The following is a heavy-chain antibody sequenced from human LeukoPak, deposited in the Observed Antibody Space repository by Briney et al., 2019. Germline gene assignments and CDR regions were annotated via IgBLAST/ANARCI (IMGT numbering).Heavy chain of an antibody. D-gene: IGHD3-22*01. CDR2: KFYSGST. V-gene: IGHV4-39*01. CDR3: ARHYYDSTGYYYFDY. CDR1: GDSITGSSYY. Sequence: PSETLSLTCTVSGDSITGSSYYWGWIPHPPGKGLEWILSKFYSGSTSSNPSLKSRVTISVDTSKNQFSLKLSSVTAADTAVYYCARHYYDSTGYYYFDYWGQGTLVTVSS. J-gene: IGHJ4*02.